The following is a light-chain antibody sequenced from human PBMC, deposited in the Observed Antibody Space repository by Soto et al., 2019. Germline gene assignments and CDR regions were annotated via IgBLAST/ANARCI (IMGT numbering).Light chain of an antibody. Sequence: QSVLTQPASVSGSPGQSITISCTGTSSDVGSYNLVSWYQQHPGKAPKLMIYEGTKRPSGISNRFSGSKSGNTASLTISGLQAEDGADYYCCSYAGSRWVFGGGTKVTVL. J-gene: IGLJ3*02. V-gene: IGLV2-23*01. CDR2: EGT. CDR1: SSDVGSYNL. CDR3: CSYAGSRWV.